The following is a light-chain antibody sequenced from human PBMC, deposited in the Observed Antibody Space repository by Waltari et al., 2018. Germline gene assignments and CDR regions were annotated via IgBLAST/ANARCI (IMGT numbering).Light chain of an antibody. CDR3: LLHYGGAWM. V-gene: IGLV7-43*01. Sequence: QTVVTQEPSLTVSPGGTVTLACASSTGAVTSDHHPNWTQQEPGQAPRPLIYSTSNKHTWTPARFSGSLLGGKAALTLSGVQPEDEAEYYCLLHYGGAWMFGGGTKLTVL. J-gene: IGLJ3*02. CDR1: TGAVTSDHH. CDR2: STS.